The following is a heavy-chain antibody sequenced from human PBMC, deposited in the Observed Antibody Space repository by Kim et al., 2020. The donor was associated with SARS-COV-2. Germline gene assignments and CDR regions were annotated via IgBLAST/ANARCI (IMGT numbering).Heavy chain of an antibody. J-gene: IGHJ6*02. CDR2: INAGNGNT. V-gene: IGHV1-3*01. CDR3: ARDLPSNYDSGSYLPYGMDV. D-gene: IGHD3-10*01. CDR1: GYTFTSYA. Sequence: ASVKVSCKASGYTFTSYAMHWVRQAPGQRLEWMGWINAGNGNTKYSQKFQGRVTITRDTSASTAYMELSSLRSEDTAVYYCARDLPSNYDSGSYLPYGMDVWGQGTTVTVSS.